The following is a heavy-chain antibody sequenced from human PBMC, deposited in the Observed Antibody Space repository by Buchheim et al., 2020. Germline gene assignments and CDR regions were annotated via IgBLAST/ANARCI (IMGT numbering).Heavy chain of an antibody. Sequence: EVQLVNSGGGLVKPGGSLRLSCAASGFTFSTYAMNWVRQAPGKGLEWVSSIGGSISYIKYADSMKGRFTIFRDNAKTSLYLQMNSLKDEDTAVYYCARSGDNSWGHGSLDFWGQGTL. CDR1: GFTFSTYA. J-gene: IGHJ4*02. CDR3: ARSGDNSWGHGSLDF. CDR2: IGGSISYI. V-gene: IGHV3-21*01. D-gene: IGHD6-13*01.